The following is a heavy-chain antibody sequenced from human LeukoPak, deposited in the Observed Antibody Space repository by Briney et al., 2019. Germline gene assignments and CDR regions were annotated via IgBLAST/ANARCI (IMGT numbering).Heavy chain of an antibody. Sequence: GRSLRLSCAVSGSIFSDYGFHWVRQAPGKGLEWVAVTRFDGSIKQYADSVKGRFTISRDDSKNTLYLQMNFLKSEDTAVYYCARWGGTRQYYFDYWGQGTLVTVSS. D-gene: IGHD1-1*01. J-gene: IGHJ4*02. CDR3: ARWGGTRQYYFDY. CDR2: TRFDGSIK. V-gene: IGHV3-33*01. CDR1: GSIFSDYG.